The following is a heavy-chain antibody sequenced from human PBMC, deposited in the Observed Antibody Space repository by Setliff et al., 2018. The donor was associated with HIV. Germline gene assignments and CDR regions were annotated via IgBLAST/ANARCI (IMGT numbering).Heavy chain of an antibody. J-gene: IGHJ6*02. V-gene: IGHV4-59*12. CDR1: GDGISSWQ. CDR2: AYYSGST. D-gene: IGHD5-12*01. Sequence: PSETLSLTCTVSGDGISSWQWSWIRQPPGKALEWIGYAYYSGSTNYNPSLKSRVTISVDTSKNRFSLKLKSVTAADTAVYYCAREPATYNGYNWDYYGTDLWGQGTTVTVSS. CDR3: AREPATYNGYNWDYYGTDL.